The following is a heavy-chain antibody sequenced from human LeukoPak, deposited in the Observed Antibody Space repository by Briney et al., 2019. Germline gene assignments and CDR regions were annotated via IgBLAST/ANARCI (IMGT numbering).Heavy chain of an antibody. D-gene: IGHD6-6*01. V-gene: IGHV3-48*03. J-gene: IGHJ6*02. CDR2: ISSSGSTI. Sequence: GGSLRLSCAASGFTFSSYEMNWVRQAPGKGLEWVSYISSSGSTIYYADSVKGRFTISRDNAKNSLYLQMNSLRAEDTAVYYCARDREQLVRTDYYGMDVWGQRTTVTVSS. CDR3: ARDREQLVRTDYYGMDV. CDR1: GFTFSSYE.